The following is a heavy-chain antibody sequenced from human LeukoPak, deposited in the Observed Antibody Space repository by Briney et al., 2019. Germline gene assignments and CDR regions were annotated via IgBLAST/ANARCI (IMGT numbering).Heavy chain of an antibody. V-gene: IGHV1-2*02. J-gene: IGHJ4*02. D-gene: IGHD6-13*01. Sequence: GSVKVSCKASGYTFTGYYMHWVRQAPGQGLEWMGWINPNSGGTNYAQKFQGRVTMTRDTSISTAYMELSRLRSDDTAVYYCARVIAAGQREFDYWGQGTLVTVSS. CDR2: INPNSGGT. CDR3: ARVIAAGQREFDY. CDR1: GYTFTGYY.